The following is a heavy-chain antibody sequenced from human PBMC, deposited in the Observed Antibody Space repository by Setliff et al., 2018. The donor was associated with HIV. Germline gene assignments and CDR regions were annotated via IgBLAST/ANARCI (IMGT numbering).Heavy chain of an antibody. D-gene: IGHD6-19*01. Sequence: ASVKVSCKASGYTFTGYDINWVRQATGQGLEWMGWMNPDSGNTGYTQKFQGRVTMTRNTSISTAYMELSSLRSEDTAVYYCARVQTMAVAGTQYYYMDVWGKGTTVTVSS. CDR3: ARVQTMAVAGTQYYYMDV. CDR2: MNPDSGNT. CDR1: GYTFTGYD. V-gene: IGHV1-8*01. J-gene: IGHJ6*03.